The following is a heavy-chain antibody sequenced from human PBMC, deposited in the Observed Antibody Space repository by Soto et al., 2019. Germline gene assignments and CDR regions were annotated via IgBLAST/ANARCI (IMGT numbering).Heavy chain of an antibody. V-gene: IGHV4-61*01. Sequence: PSETLSLTCTVSGGSVSIGSYYWSWIRQPPGKGLEWIGYIYYSGSTNYNPSLKSRVTISVDTSKNQFSLKLSSVTAADTAVYYCARESAVAGISGYYGMDVWGQGTTVTVSS. CDR3: ARESAVAGISGYYGMDV. CDR1: GGSVSIGSYY. D-gene: IGHD6-19*01. J-gene: IGHJ6*02. CDR2: IYYSGST.